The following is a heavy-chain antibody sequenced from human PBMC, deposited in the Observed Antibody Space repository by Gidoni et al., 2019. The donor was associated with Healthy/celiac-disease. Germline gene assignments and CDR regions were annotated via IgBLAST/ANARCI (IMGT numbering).Heavy chain of an antibody. CDR1: GCSVSSGSYY. D-gene: IGHD1-26*01. Sequence: QVQLQESGPGLVKPSETLSLPCTVSGCSVSSGSYYWSWIRQPPGKGLEWIGYIYHSGSTNYNPSLKSRVTISGDTSKNQFSLKLSSVTAEDTAVYYCARETISGSPRFDYWGQGTLVTVSS. CDR2: IYHSGST. V-gene: IGHV4-61*01. J-gene: IGHJ4*02. CDR3: ARETISGSPRFDY.